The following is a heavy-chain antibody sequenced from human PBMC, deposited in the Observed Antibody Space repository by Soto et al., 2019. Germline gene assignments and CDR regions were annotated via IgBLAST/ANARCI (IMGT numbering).Heavy chain of an antibody. D-gene: IGHD5-18*01. Sequence: SQTLSFTCAISGDSVSNNTITWNWIRQSPSRGLEWLGRTYYRSKWYDDYAVSVKSRMTINADISKNQFSLQLNSVTPEDTAVYYCARGYSHGRFDYWGQGTLVTVSS. J-gene: IGHJ4*02. CDR2: TYYRSKWYD. CDR1: GDSVSNNTIT. CDR3: ARGYSHGRFDY. V-gene: IGHV6-1*01.